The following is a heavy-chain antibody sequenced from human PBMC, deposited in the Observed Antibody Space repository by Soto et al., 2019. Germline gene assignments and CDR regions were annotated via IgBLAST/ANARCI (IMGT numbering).Heavy chain of an antibody. CDR2: IYYSGST. D-gene: IGHD3-10*01. J-gene: IGHJ6*02. Sequence: SETLSLTCTVSGGSVSSGDYFWSWLRQSPGKRLEWIAYIYYSGSTNYNPSLKSRATISVDTSKSQVSPTLTSMTAADAALYYCARSPNYYYYGFDVWGQGTAVTVSS. CDR3: ARSPNYYYYGFDV. V-gene: IGHV4-61*08. CDR1: GGSVSSGDYF.